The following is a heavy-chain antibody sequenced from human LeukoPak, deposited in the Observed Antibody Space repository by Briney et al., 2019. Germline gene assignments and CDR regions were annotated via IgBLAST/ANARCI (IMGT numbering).Heavy chain of an antibody. J-gene: IGHJ4*02. V-gene: IGHV3-33*01. CDR1: GFTFSSYG. D-gene: IGHD1-1*01. CDR3: ARDSGPLDS. Sequence: GGSLRLSCAASGFTFSSYGMHWVRRAPGKGLEWVAVIWYDGSNKYYPDSVKGRFTISRDDSKNTLYLQMDSLRAEDAAVYYCARDSGPLDSWGQGALVTVSS. CDR2: IWYDGSNK.